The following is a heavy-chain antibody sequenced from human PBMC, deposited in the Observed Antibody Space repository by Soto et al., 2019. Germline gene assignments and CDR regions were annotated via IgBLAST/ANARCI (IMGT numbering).Heavy chain of an antibody. CDR2: INYSGST. V-gene: IGHV4-31*03. CDR1: GGSINSGGYY. Sequence: SETLSLTCTVSGGSINSGGYYWSWIRQHPGKNLEWIGYINYSGSTNYNPSLKSRITISRDTAKNQFSLKLSSVTAADTAVYYCARETRGGSYLEANYYYGMDVWGQGTTVTVSS. D-gene: IGHD1-26*01. CDR3: ARETRGGSYLEANYYYGMDV. J-gene: IGHJ6*02.